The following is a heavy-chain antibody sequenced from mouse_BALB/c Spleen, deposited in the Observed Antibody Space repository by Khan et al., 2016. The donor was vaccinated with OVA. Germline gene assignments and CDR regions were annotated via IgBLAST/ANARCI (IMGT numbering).Heavy chain of an antibody. V-gene: IGHV1-12*01. CDR2: IYPGNGDT. D-gene: IGHD2-1*01. CDR3: ARIYYDNPYYAMDY. J-gene: IGHJ4*01. CDR1: GYTFTSYN. Sequence: QVQLQQSGAELVKPGASVKMSCKASGYTFTSYNMHWVKQTPGQGLEWIGAIYPGNGDTSYNQKFKGKATLTADKSSSIAYMQLSSLTSEVTAVYYCARIYYDNPYYAMDYGGQGTSVTVSS.